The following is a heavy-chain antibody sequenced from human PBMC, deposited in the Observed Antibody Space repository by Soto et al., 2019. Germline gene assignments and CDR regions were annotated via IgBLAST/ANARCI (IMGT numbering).Heavy chain of an antibody. CDR2: IWYDGSDK. Sequence: QVQLVESGGGVVQPGRSLRLSCAASGFTFSSYGMHWVRQAPGKGLEWVAVIWYDGSDKNYADSVKGRFTISRDNSKNTLYLQMISLRAEDTAVYYCARDGYCSGWYDLDYWGQGTLVTVSS. CDR3: ARDGYCSGWYDLDY. CDR1: GFTFSSYG. V-gene: IGHV3-33*01. J-gene: IGHJ4*02. D-gene: IGHD6-19*01.